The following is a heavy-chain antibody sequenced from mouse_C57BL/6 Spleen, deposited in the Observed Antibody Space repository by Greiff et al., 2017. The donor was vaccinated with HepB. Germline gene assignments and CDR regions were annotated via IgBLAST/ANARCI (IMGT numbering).Heavy chain of an antibody. J-gene: IGHJ1*03. D-gene: IGHD3-3*01. V-gene: IGHV1-4*01. CDR3: ARSGTDWYFDV. CDR2: INPSSGYT. Sequence: VKLQESGAELARPGASVKMSCKASGYTFTSYTMHWVKQRPGQGLEWIGYINPSSGYTKYNQKFKDKATLTADKSSSTAYMQLSSLTSEDSAVYYCARSGTDWYFDVWGTGTTVTVSS. CDR1: GYTFTSYT.